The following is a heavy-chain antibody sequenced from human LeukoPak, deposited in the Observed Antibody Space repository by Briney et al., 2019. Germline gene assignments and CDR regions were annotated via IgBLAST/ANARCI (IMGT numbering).Heavy chain of an antibody. J-gene: IGHJ4*02. CDR3: ARNPPRYYDSSGPSRN. V-gene: IGHV4-34*01. CDR1: GGSFSGYY. D-gene: IGHD3-22*01. Sequence: PSETLSLTCAVYGGSFSGYYWSWIRQPPGNGLEWIGEINHSGSTNYNPSLKSRVTISVDPSKNQFSLRLSSVTAADTAVYYCARNPPRYYDSSGPSRNWGQGTLVTVSS. CDR2: INHSGST.